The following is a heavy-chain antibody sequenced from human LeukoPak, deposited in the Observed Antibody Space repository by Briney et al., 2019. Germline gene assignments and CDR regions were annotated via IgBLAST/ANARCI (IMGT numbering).Heavy chain of an antibody. V-gene: IGHV3-11*04. D-gene: IGHD3-10*01. J-gene: IGHJ4*02. Sequence: GGSLRLSCAASGFTFSDYYMSWIRQAPGKGLEWVSYISSSGSTIYYADSVKGRFTISRDNAKNSLYLQMNSLRVEDTAVYYCAKLAKYFYGSETFYFFEHWGQGTPVTASS. CDR1: GFTFSDYY. CDR3: AKLAKYFYGSETFYFFEH. CDR2: ISSSGSTI.